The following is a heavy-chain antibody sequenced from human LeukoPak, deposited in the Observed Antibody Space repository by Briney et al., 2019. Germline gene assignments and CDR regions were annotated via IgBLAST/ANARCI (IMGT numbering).Heavy chain of an antibody. CDR1: GFTFSSYG. J-gene: IGHJ4*02. CDR3: AKIVSAHY. V-gene: IGHV3-7*03. D-gene: IGHD2/OR15-2a*01. CDR2: IKQDGSEI. Sequence: PGGSLRLSCAASGFTFSSYGMHWVRQAPGKGLEWVADIKQDGSEIYYVDSVKGRFTISRDNAKNSLYLQMNSLRAEDTAVYYCAKIVSAHYWGQGTLVTVSS.